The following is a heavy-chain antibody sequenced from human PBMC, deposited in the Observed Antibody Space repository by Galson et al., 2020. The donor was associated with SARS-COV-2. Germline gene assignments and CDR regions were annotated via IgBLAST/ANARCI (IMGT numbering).Heavy chain of an antibody. CDR2: IWHDGSNK. Sequence: GGSLRLSCAASGLTFSSYGMNWVRQAPGKGLEWVAVIWHDGSNKYYADSVKGRFTISRDNSKDTLYRQMNSLRDEDTAVYYCARDQAAMIVVVPEFDYWGQGTLVTVSS. CDR3: ARDQAAMIVVVPEFDY. D-gene: IGHD3-22*01. V-gene: IGHV3-33*01. CDR1: GLTFSSYG. J-gene: IGHJ4*02.